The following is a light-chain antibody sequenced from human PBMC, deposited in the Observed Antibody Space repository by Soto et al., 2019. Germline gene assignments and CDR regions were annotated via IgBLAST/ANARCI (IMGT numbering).Light chain of an antibody. CDR1: QTISSW. J-gene: IGKJ1*01. CDR2: KAS. V-gene: IGKV1-5*03. CDR3: QHYNSYSEA. Sequence: DSKMTQSPSTLSGKVGDRVTITCRASQTISSWLAWYQQKPGKAPKLLIYKASTLKSGVPSRFSGSGSGTEFTLTISSLQPDDFATYYCQHYNSYSEAFGQGTKVDIK.